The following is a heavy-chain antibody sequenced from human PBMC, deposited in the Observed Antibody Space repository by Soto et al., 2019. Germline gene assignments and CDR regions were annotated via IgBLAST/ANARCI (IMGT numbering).Heavy chain of an antibody. J-gene: IGHJ3*02. CDR3: APYRKVFQI. CDR2: IYNSGST. CDR1: GGDISGGDYS. V-gene: IGHV4-30-2*01. Sequence: PSETLSLTCAVSGGDISGGDYSWSWIRQPPGKGLEWIGFIYNSGSTYYNSSLKGRVNISVDRSKNHFFLNLTSVTAADTAGYYCAPYRKVFQIWGQGTKATVAS.